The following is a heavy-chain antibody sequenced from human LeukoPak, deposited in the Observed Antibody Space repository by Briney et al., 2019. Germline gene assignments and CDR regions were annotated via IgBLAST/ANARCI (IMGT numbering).Heavy chain of an antibody. D-gene: IGHD2-15*01. CDR3: ARGSRFDGYCAAGTCYSAYYDY. V-gene: IGHV4-34*01. CDR1: GESFNDYF. Sequence: SETLSLTCAVYGESFNDYFWNWIRQPPGEGLEWIGEVNYKGSTYYNSSLKSRVSMSVDTSKKQIFLKLRSVTATDTAMYFCARGSRFDGYCAAGTCYSAYYDYWGPGTPVTVSS. CDR2: VNYKGST. J-gene: IGHJ4*02.